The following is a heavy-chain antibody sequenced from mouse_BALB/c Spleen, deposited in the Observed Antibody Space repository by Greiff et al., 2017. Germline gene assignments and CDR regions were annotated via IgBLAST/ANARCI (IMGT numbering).Heavy chain of an antibody. D-gene: IGHD2-3*01. J-gene: IGHJ4*01. CDR1: GFTFTDYY. Sequence: EVQLVESGGGLVQPGGSLRLSCATSGFTFTDYYMSWVRQPPGKALEWLGFIRNKANGYTTEYSASVKGRFTISRDNSQSILYLQMNTLRAEDSATYYCARYLSYDGYYVDYCGQGTSVTVSS. CDR2: IRNKANGYTT. CDR3: ARYLSYDGYYVDY. V-gene: IGHV7-3*02.